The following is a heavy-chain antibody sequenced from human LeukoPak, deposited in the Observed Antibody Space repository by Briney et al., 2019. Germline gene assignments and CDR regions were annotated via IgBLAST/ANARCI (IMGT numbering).Heavy chain of an antibody. CDR3: ARVSRGVAQGFDAFDI. CDR2: IYYSGIT. CDR1: GGSISSYY. Sequence: PSETLSLTCTVSGGSISSYYWSWIRQHPGKGLEWFGCIYYSGITYYNPSLKSRLTISVDTSKNQFSLKLSSVTAADTAVYYCARVSRGVAQGFDAFDIWGQGTMVTVSS. J-gene: IGHJ3*02. V-gene: IGHV4-59*06. D-gene: IGHD3-10*01.